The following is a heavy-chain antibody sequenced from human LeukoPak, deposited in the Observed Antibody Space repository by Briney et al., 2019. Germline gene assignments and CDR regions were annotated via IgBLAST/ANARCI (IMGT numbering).Heavy chain of an antibody. V-gene: IGHV4-59*08. CDR1: GAYVDTFY. J-gene: IGHJ6*02. CDR3: ARLGFWSVHRVYAMDV. CDR2: VYYSGTT. Sequence: SETLSLTCNVSGAYVDTFYRSWTRQSPGKGLEWLGYVYYSGTTSFNPSLESRVTMSVDTSKNQIYLRLRSVTAADTAVYYCARLGFWSVHRVYAMDVWGQGTTVTVSS. D-gene: IGHD3-3*01.